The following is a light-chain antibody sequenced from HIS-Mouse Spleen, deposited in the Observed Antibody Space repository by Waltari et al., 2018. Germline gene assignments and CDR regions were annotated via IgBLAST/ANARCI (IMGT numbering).Light chain of an antibody. V-gene: IGLV8-61*01. Sequence: QTVVTQEPSFSVSRGGLVILTSGLTSGSVCLIHYPSWYQQTPGQAPRTLIYSTNTRSSGVPDRFSGSILGNKAALTITGAQADDESDYYCVLYMGSGIWVFGGGTKLTVL. CDR3: VLYMGSGIWV. J-gene: IGLJ3*02. CDR2: STN. CDR1: SGSVCLIHY.